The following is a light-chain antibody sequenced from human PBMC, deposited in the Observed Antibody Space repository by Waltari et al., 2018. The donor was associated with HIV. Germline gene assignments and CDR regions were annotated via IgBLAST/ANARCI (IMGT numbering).Light chain of an antibody. J-gene: IGKJ2*01. CDR2: STS. V-gene: IGKV1-9*01. CDR3: QQLNTYPHT. Sequence: DIHLTQSTSFLSASVGDRVTITCRASQDSSNSVAWYQQRPGKAPKLLIYSTSTLQSGVPSLFRGSRSRTEFTLTIASLQAEDFATYFCQQLNTYPHTFGQGTKVEI. CDR1: QDSSNS.